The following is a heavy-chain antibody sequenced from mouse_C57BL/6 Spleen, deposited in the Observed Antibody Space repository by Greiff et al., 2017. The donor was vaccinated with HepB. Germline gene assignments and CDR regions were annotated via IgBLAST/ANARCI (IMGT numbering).Heavy chain of an antibody. CDR1: GFTFSDYY. D-gene: IGHD2-2*01. V-gene: IGHV5-12*01. CDR2: ISNGGGST. J-gene: IGHJ1*03. Sequence: EVQLVESGGGLVQPGGSLKLSCAASGFTFSDYYMDWVRQTPEKRLEWVAYISNGGGSTYYPDTVKGRFTIARDNAKNTLYLQMSRLKSEDTAMYYCARPGGYDSYVYFDVWGTGTTVTVSS. CDR3: ARPGGYDSYVYFDV.